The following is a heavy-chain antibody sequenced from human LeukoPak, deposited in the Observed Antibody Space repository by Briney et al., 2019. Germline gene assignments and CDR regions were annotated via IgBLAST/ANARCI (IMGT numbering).Heavy chain of an antibody. D-gene: IGHD5-18*01. CDR1: GGSISSYY. CDR2: IYISGST. J-gene: IGHJ4*02. CDR3: AREPYSYGYRWALDY. Sequence: SETLSLTCTVSGGSISSYYWSWIRQPAGKGLEWIGRIYISGSTNYNPSLQSRVTISVDTSKNQFSLKLSSVTAADTAVYYCAREPYSYGYRWALDYWGQGTLVSV. V-gene: IGHV4-4*07.